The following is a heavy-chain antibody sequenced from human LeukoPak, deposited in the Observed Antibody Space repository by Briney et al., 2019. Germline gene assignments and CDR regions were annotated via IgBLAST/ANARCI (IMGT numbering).Heavy chain of an antibody. CDR2: ISSSSSNI. Sequence: GGSLRLSCAVSGFTFSDYGMHWVRRAPGKGLEWVSYISSSSSNINYGDSVKGRFTISRDNAKNSVYLQMNSLRDEDTAVYNCARGGPDTAVGGIPFDYWGQGTLVTVSS. J-gene: IGHJ4*02. CDR3: ARGGPDTAVGGIPFDY. V-gene: IGHV3-48*02. CDR1: GFTFSDYG. D-gene: IGHD5-18*01.